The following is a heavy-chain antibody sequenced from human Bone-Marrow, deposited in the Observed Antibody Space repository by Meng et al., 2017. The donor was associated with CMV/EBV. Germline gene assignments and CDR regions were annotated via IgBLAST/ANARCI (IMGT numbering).Heavy chain of an antibody. CDR3: VGSEEFYHFRSGWEWYYHYGMDV. CDR2: IIPMRATT. V-gene: IGHV1-69*10. Sequence: SVKVSCKASGDTFSKYVTSWVRQAPGQGLEWMGGIIPMRATTNYAQRFQGRVTITADKSTGTVYRELSSLRSEDTAVYYCVGSEEFYHFRSGWEWYYHYGMDVWGPGTTVTVSS. CDR1: GDTFSKYV. D-gene: IGHD3-3*01. J-gene: IGHJ6*02.